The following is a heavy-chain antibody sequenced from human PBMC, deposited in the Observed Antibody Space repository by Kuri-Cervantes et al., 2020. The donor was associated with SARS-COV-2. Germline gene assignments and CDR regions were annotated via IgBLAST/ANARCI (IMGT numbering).Heavy chain of an antibody. Sequence: SETLSLTCTVSGGSISSYYWSWIRQPAGKGLEWIGRIYTSGSTNYNPSLKSRVTMSVDTSKNQFSLKLSSVTAADTAVYYCARHAYSGYDSVPFFDYWGQGTLVTVSS. CDR3: ARHAYSGYDSVPFFDY. CDR2: IYTSGST. V-gene: IGHV4-4*07. J-gene: IGHJ4*02. D-gene: IGHD5-12*01. CDR1: GGSISSYY.